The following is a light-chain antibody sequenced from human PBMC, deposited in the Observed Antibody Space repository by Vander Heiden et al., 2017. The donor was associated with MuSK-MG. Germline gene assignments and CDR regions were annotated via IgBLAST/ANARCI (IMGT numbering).Light chain of an antibody. V-gene: IGKV3-15*01. J-gene: IGKJ4*01. Sequence: EVVMPPSPATLSVSPGESATLSCRASQSVSSNLAWYQQKPGQAPRLLIYGASTRATDTPDRFSGSGSGTEFTLTISSLQSEDFAVYYCQQYDKWPPLTFGGGTKVEIK. CDR1: QSVSSN. CDR3: QQYDKWPPLT. CDR2: GAS.